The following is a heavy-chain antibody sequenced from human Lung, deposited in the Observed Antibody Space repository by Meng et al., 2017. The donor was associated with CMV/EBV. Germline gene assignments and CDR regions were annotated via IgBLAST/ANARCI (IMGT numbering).Heavy chain of an antibody. J-gene: IGHJ5*02. CDR3: ARDAYFNTWYPNWFDP. CDR1: CYAFSNYG. Sequence: ASXXVSXKAYCYAFSNYGVTWVRQAPGQGPEWMGWISGYNGNTKYAQKFQGRVTMTADTSTSTVYMELRSLTSDDTAVYYCARDAYFNTWYPNWFDPWGQGXLVTVSS. CDR2: ISGYNGNT. V-gene: IGHV1-18*01. D-gene: IGHD6-13*01.